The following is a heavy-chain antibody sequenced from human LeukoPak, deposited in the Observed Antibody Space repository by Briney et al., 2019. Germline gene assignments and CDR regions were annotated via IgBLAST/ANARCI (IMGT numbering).Heavy chain of an antibody. D-gene: IGHD3-10*01. CDR3: AKGGFGFGELKFDY. J-gene: IGHJ4*02. CDR2: MSGTGGTS. CDR1: GFKFSDYA. Sequence: GGSLRLSCAASGFKFSDYAMNWVRQAPGKGLEWVSGMSGTGGTSYYADSAKGRFTISRDNTKNRMYLQMNSLRAEDTAVYHCAKGGFGFGELKFDYWGQGTLVTVSS. V-gene: IGHV3-23*01.